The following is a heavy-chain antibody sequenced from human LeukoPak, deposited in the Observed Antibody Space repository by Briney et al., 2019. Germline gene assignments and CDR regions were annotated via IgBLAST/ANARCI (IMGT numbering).Heavy chain of an antibody. J-gene: IGHJ4*02. CDR3: ARGGDYYYDSSGYYAY. V-gene: IGHV1-46*01. D-gene: IGHD3-22*01. CDR1: GYTLTELS. CDR2: INPSGGST. Sequence: ASVKVSCKVSGYTLTELSMHWVRQAPGQGLEWMGIINPSGGSTSYAQKFQGRVTMTRDTSTSTVYMELSSLRSEDTAVYYCARGGDYYYDSSGYYAYWGQGTLVTVSS.